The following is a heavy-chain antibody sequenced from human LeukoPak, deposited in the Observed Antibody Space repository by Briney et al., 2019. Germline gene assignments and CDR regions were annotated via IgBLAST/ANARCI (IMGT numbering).Heavy chain of an antibody. V-gene: IGHV5-51*01. J-gene: IGHJ3*02. CDR2: IYPGDSDT. D-gene: IGHD1-26*01. CDR3: ARQPLSGSGVGAFDI. Sequence: GESLKISCKGSGYSFTSYWIGWVRQMPGKGLEWMGIIYPGDSDTRYSPSFQGQVTISAGKSISTAYLQWSSLKASDTAMYYCARQPLSGSGVGAFDIWGQGTMVTVSS. CDR1: GYSFTSYW.